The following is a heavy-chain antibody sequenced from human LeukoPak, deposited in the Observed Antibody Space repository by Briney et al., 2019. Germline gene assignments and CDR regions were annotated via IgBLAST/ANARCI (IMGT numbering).Heavy chain of an antibody. Sequence: GGSLRLSCAASGFTFSYYGMNWVRQAPGKGLEWVSYISSSGSTIYYADSVKGRFTISRGNAKNSLYLQMNSLRAEDTAVYYCAELGITMIGGVWGKGTTVTISS. CDR3: AELGITMIGGV. CDR1: GFTFSYYG. V-gene: IGHV3-48*04. J-gene: IGHJ6*04. CDR2: ISSSGSTI. D-gene: IGHD3-10*02.